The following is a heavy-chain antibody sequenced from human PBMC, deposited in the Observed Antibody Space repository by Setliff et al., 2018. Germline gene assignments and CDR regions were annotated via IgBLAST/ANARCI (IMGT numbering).Heavy chain of an antibody. CDR3: ARTCSGSGCYAGLES. J-gene: IGHJ4*02. CDR1: GFTFSTYR. CDR2: IWDDGVKK. D-gene: IGHD2-15*01. Sequence: GGSLRLSCGASGFTFSTYRMHWVRQAPGKGLEWVAVIWDDGVKKYHADSVKGRFTISRDNSKNTLYLQMNSLRPEDTAVYYCARTCSGSGCYAGLESWGQGTPVTVSS. V-gene: IGHV3-33*01.